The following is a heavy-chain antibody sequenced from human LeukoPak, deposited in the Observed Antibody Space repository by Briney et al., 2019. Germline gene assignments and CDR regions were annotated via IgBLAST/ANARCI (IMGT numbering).Heavy chain of an antibody. J-gene: IGHJ4*02. V-gene: IGHV3-23*01. CDR2: ISGSGGST. D-gene: IGHD2-8*01. CDR3: AREGGYCTNGVCYTYFDY. CDR1: GFTFSSYA. Sequence: GGSLRLSCAASGFTFSSYAMSWVRQAPGKGLEWVSAISGSGGSTYYADSVKGRFTISRDNSKNTLYLQMNSLRAEDTAVYYCAREGGYCTNGVCYTYFDYWGQGTLVTVSS.